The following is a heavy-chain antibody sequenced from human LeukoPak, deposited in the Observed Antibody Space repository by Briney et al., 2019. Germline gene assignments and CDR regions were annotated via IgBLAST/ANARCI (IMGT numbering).Heavy chain of an antibody. Sequence: ASVKVSCKASGFTFTSSAMQWVRQARGQRLEWIGWIVAGSGNTNYAQKFQERVTITRDMSTSTAYMELSSLRSEDTAVYYCAAGWVCSGGSCYYYFDYWGQGTLVTVSS. CDR3: AAGWVCSGGSCYYYFDY. CDR1: GFTFTSSA. V-gene: IGHV1-58*02. CDR2: IVAGSGNT. D-gene: IGHD2-15*01. J-gene: IGHJ4*02.